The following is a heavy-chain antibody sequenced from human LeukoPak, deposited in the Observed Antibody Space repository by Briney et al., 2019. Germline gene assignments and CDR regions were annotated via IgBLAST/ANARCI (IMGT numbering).Heavy chain of an antibody. CDR1: GGSFSGYY. Sequence: SETLSLTCAVYGGSFSGYYWSWIRQPPGKGLQWIGEINHSGSTNYNPSLKSRVTISVDTSKNQFSLKLSSVTAAETAVYYCARAGITMVRGVIIPREYYYYYMDVWGKGTTVTISS. J-gene: IGHJ6*03. CDR2: INHSGST. CDR3: ARAGITMVRGVIIPREYYYYYMDV. V-gene: IGHV4-34*01. D-gene: IGHD3-10*01.